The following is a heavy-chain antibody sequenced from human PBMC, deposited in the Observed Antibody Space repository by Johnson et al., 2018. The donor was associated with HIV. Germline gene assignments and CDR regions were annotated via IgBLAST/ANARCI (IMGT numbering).Heavy chain of an antibody. Sequence: VQLVESGGDLVQSGRSLRLSCVASGFTVGTKYMSWIRQAPGKGLEWVSVVYSGGSTYYADSVKGRFTVSRDNSKNTVYLQMDSLRAEDMAVYYCAKGQYSSSPCAFDIWGQGTMVTVSS. J-gene: IGHJ3*02. D-gene: IGHD6-6*01. CDR2: VYSGGST. CDR1: GFTVGTKY. CDR3: AKGQYSSSPCAFDI. V-gene: IGHV3-66*01.